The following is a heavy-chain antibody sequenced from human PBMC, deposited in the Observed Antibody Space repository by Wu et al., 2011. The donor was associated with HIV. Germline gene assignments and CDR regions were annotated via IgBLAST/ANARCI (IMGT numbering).Heavy chain of an antibody. CDR3: ARDDSSGWPEGFDY. D-gene: IGHD6-19*01. J-gene: IGHJ4*02. CDR2: ISPYDGDT. Sequence: SVKVSCKASGYIFTAYYIYWVRQAPGQGLEWMGWISPYDGDTKYPQKLQGRVTMTTDTSTSTAYMELRSLRSDDTAVYYCARDDSSGWPEGFDYWGQGTLVTVSS. V-gene: IGHV1-18*04. CDR1: GYIFTAYY.